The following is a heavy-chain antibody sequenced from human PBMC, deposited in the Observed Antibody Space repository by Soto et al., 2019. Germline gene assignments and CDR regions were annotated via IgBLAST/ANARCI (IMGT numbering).Heavy chain of an antibody. CDR1: GGTFSSYA. CDR3: ARVGFAWLLGYYYYYYGMDV. J-gene: IGHJ6*02. Sequence: SVKVSCKASGGTFSSYAISWVRQAPGQGLEWMGGIIPIFGTANYAQKFQGRVTITADESTSTAYMELSSLRSEDTAVYYCARVGFAWLLGYYYYYYGMDVWGQGTTVTVSS. CDR2: IIPIFGTA. D-gene: IGHD3-9*01. V-gene: IGHV1-69*13.